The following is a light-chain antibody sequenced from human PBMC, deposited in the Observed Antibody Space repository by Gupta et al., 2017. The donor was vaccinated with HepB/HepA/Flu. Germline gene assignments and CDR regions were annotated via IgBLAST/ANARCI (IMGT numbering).Light chain of an antibody. J-gene: IGKJ1*01. V-gene: IGKV1-5*03. Sequence: LQMTQSRSTLSASVGDRVTITCRASQSISSWLAWYQQKPGKAPKLLISKASSVERGVPSRLSGSESGTDFTLTISSLQPDDFATYYCQQDSRSSWTFGQGTKVETK. CDR2: KAS. CDR1: QSISSW. CDR3: QQDSRSSWT.